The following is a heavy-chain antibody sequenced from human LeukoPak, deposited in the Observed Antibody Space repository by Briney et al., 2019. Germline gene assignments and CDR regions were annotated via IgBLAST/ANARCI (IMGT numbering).Heavy chain of an antibody. CDR3: ARALIYDILTGYSSAFDI. V-gene: IGHV3-11*01. D-gene: IGHD3-9*01. CDR1: GFTFSDFY. Sequence: PGGSLRLSCAASGFTFSDFYMSWIRQAPGKGLEWVSYISSSGSTIYYADSVKGRFTISRDNAKNSLYLQMNSLRAEDTAVYYCARALIYDILTGYSSAFDIWGQGTMVTVSS. J-gene: IGHJ3*02. CDR2: ISSSGSTI.